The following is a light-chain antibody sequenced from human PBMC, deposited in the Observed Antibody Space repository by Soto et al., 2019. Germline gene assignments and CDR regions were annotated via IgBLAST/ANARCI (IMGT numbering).Light chain of an antibody. CDR1: QSISSW. V-gene: IGKV1-5*01. J-gene: IGKJ1*01. Sequence: DIQMTQSPSTLSASVGDRVTITCRASQSISSWLAWYQQKPGKAPMLLMYDASTLESGVPSRFSGRGSGTEFTLTISSLQPDDFATYYCQQYNSYPWTFGQGTKVEVK. CDR3: QQYNSYPWT. CDR2: DAS.